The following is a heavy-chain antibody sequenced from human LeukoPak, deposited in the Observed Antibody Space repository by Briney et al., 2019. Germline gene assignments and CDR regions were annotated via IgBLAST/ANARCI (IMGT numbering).Heavy chain of an antibody. D-gene: IGHD3-3*01. Sequence: ASVKVSCKASGYTFTGYYIHWVRQAPGQGLEWMGWINPNSGNTGYAQKFQGRVTMTRNTSISTAYMELSSLRSEDTAVYYCARGLETPDAFDIWGQGTMVTVSS. CDR1: GYTFTGYY. CDR2: INPNSGNT. CDR3: ARGLETPDAFDI. V-gene: IGHV1-8*02. J-gene: IGHJ3*02.